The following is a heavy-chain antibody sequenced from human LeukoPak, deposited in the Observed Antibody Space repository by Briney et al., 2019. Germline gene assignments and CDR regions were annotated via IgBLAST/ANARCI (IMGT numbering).Heavy chain of an antibody. CDR3: ARLAIHYYGSGSYIDY. Sequence: SETLSLTCAVYGGSFSGYYWSWIRQPPGRGLEWIGEINHSGSTNYNPSLKSRVTISVDTSKNQFSLKLSSVTAADTAVYYCARLAIHYYGSGSYIDYWGQGTLVTVSS. CDR2: INHSGST. J-gene: IGHJ4*02. CDR1: GGSFSGYY. D-gene: IGHD3-10*01. V-gene: IGHV4-34*01.